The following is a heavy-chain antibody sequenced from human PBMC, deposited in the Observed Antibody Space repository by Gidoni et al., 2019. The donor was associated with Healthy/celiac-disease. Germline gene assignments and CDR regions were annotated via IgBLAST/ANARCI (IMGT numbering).Heavy chain of an antibody. V-gene: IGHV1-2*02. CDR1: GYTFTGYD. CDR2: INPNSGGT. CDR3: ARDTNYYYGMDV. Sequence: QVQLVQSGAEVKKPGASVKVSCKASGYTFTGYDMPWVRQAPGQGLELMGWINPNSGGTNYAQKFQGRVTMTRDTSISTAYMELSRLRSDDTAVYYCARDTNYYYGMDVWGQGTTVTVSS. J-gene: IGHJ6*02. D-gene: IGHD1-1*01.